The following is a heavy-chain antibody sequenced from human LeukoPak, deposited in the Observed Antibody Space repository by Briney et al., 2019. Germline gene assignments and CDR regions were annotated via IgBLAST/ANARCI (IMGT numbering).Heavy chain of an antibody. V-gene: IGHV3-30-3*01. CDR2: IANDGSHT. Sequence: GGSLRLSCAAYGFTFSNYYMHWDRQAPGKGLEWVADIANDGSHTFYVESVKGRFTISRDNSKNTLYLQMNSLRVEDTAVYFCARERQDTIIHSGAFDIWGQGTMLTVSS. CDR1: GFTFSNYY. CDR3: ARERQDTIIHSGAFDI. D-gene: IGHD3-10*01. J-gene: IGHJ3*02.